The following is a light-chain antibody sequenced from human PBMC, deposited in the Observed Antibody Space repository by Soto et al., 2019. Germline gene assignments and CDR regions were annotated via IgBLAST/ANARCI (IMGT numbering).Light chain of an antibody. J-gene: IGLJ3*02. V-gene: IGLV1-40*01. CDR1: SSHIGAIYD. CDR2: GNS. CDR3: QAFDNSLSASGV. Sequence: QSVLTQPPSVSGAPGQRVTISCAGSSSHIGAIYDIHWYQQLPGAAPRLLIYGNSNRPSGVPDRFAGSKSGTSASLAIIGLRVEDEGIYYCQAFDNSLSASGVFGGGTKLTVL.